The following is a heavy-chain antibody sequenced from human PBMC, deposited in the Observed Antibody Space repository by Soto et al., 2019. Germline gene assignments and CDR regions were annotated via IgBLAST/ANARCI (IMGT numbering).Heavy chain of an antibody. CDR1: GGSISSSSYY. J-gene: IGHJ6*03. Sequence: QLLESGPGLVTPSETLSLTCTVSGGSISSSSYYWGWIRQPPGKGLEWIGSIYYSGSTYYNPSLKSRVTISVDTSKNQFSLKLSSVTAADTAVYYCARHKPSYYYYHLDVWGKGTTVTVSS. CDR3: ARHKPSYYYYHLDV. CDR2: IYYSGST. V-gene: IGHV4-39*01.